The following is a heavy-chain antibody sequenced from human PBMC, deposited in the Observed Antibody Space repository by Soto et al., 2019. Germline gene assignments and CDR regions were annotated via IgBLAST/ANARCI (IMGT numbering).Heavy chain of an antibody. CDR2: INPILSMS. D-gene: IGHD3-10*01. CDR3: ARSYGSGYRAFDS. V-gene: IGHV1-69*02. J-gene: IGHJ4*02. Sequence: QVQLVQSGAEVKKPGSSVRVSCKASGDTFTFYSINWVRQAPGLGLEWMGRINPILSMSNYAQRFQGRVTMTADKYRSTAYMALSSLRSEDTAMYYWARSYGSGYRAFDSWGQGALVTVSS. CDR1: GDTFTFYS.